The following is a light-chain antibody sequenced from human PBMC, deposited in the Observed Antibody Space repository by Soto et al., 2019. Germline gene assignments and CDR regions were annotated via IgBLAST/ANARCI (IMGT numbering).Light chain of an antibody. CDR3: QQYGSSPLT. Sequence: EIVLTQSPDTLSLSPGERATLSCRASQSVTSNYLAWYQQKPGQAPRLLIYGSSSRATGIPDRFSGRGSGTEFTLTISRLEPEDIAVYYCQQYGSSPLTFGGGTKVDIK. V-gene: IGKV3-20*01. J-gene: IGKJ4*01. CDR1: QSVTSNY. CDR2: GSS.